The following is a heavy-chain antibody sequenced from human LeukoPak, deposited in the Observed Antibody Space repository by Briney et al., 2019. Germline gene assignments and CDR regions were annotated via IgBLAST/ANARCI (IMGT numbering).Heavy chain of an antibody. Sequence: GGSLRLSCAASGFTFSSYSMNWVRQAPGKGLEWVSSISSSSSYIYYADSVKGRFTISRDNAKNSLCLQMNSLRAEDTAVYYCAKASETGTMYYFDYWGQGTLVTVSS. J-gene: IGHJ4*02. CDR1: GFTFSSYS. CDR3: AKASETGTMYYFDY. D-gene: IGHD1-1*01. V-gene: IGHV3-21*01. CDR2: ISSSSSYI.